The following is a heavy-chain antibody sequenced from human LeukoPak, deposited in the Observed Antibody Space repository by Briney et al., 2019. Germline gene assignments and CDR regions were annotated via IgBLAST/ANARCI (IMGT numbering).Heavy chain of an antibody. CDR1: GGSISSSSYY. Sequence: SETLSLTCTVSGGSISSSSYYWGWIRQPPGKGXXXXXSIYYSGCTYYIPSLKSRVTISVHTSKNQFSLKLSSVTAADTAVYYCARTYYYGSGSYSFDYWGQGTLVTVSS. CDR3: ARTYYYGSGSYSFDY. V-gene: IGHV4-39*01. J-gene: IGHJ4*02. D-gene: IGHD3-10*01. CDR2: IYYSGCT.